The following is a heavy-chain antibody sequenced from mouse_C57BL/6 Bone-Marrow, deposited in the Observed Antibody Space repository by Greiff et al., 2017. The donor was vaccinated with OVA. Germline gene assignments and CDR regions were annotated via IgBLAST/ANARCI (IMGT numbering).Heavy chain of an antibody. J-gene: IGHJ4*01. D-gene: IGHD4-1*01. V-gene: IGHV14-4*01. CDR1: GFNIKDDY. Sequence: VQLQQSGAELVRPGASVKLSCTASGFNIKDDYMHWVKQRPEQGLEWIGWIDPENGDTEYASKFQGKATITADTSSNTAYLQLSSLTSEDTAVYYCTNWVPYYAMDYWGQGTSVTVSS. CDR3: TNWVPYYAMDY. CDR2: IDPENGDT.